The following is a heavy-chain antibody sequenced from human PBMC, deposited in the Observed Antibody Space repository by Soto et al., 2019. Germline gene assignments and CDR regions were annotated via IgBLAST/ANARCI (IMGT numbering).Heavy chain of an antibody. V-gene: IGHV1-46*01. CDR1: GYTFTSYY. J-gene: IGHJ5*02. CDR3: TRQQLATNWFDP. Sequence: QVQLVQSGAEVKKPGASVKVSCKASGYTFTSYYMXXVRQAPGQGLEWMGIINPSGGSTSYAQKFQGRVTMTRDTSTSTVYMELSSLRSEDTAVYYCTRQQLATNWFDPWGQGTLVTVSS. CDR2: INPSGGST. D-gene: IGHD6-13*01.